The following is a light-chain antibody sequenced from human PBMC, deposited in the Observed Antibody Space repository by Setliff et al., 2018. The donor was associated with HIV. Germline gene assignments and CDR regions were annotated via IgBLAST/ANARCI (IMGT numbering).Light chain of an antibody. Sequence: QSALTQPASVSGSPGQSITISCTGASSDVGGYNYVSWYQQHPGKAPKLMIYEVINRPSGVSNRFSASKSGNTASLTISGPQAGDEADYYCSSFTSSGTYVFGTGTRSPS. CDR2: EVI. V-gene: IGLV2-14*01. J-gene: IGLJ1*01. CDR3: SSFTSSGTYV. CDR1: SSDVGGYNY.